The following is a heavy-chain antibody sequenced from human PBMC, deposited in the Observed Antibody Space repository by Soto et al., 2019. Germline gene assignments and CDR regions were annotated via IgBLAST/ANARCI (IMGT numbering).Heavy chain of an antibody. CDR3: ARGSTVTTKDWFDP. V-gene: IGHV1-18*01. CDR2: ISAYNGNT. D-gene: IGHD4-17*01. Sequence: GASVKVSCKASGYTFTSYGISWVRQAPGQGLEWMGWISAYNGNTNYAQKLQGRVTMTTDTSTSTAYRELRSLRSDDTAVYYCARGSTVTTKDWFDPWGQGTLVTVSS. CDR1: GYTFTSYG. J-gene: IGHJ5*02.